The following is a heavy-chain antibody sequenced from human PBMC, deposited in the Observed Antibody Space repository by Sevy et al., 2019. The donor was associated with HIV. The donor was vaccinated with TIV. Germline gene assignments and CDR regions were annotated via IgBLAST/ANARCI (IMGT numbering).Heavy chain of an antibody. CDR1: GFTFSSYS. CDR3: AREQDYDYVWGSYRRRGAFDI. D-gene: IGHD3-16*02. J-gene: IGHJ3*02. V-gene: IGHV3-21*01. Sequence: GGSLRLSCAASGFTFSSYSMNWVRQAPGKGLEWVSSISSSSSYIYYADSMKGRFTISRDNAKNSLYLQINSLRAEDTAVYYCAREQDYDYVWGSYRRRGAFDIWRQWTMLTVSS. CDR2: ISSSSSYI.